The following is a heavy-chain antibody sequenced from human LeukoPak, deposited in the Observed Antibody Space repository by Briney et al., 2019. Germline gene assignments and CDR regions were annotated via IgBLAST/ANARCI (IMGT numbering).Heavy chain of an antibody. CDR2: INWNGSST. CDR3: ARDKFSSVEFRPFDY. J-gene: IGHJ4*02. D-gene: IGHD3-22*01. V-gene: IGHV3-20*04. Sequence: GGSLRLSCAASGFTFDDYGMSWVRQAPGKGLEWVSGINWNGSSTGYADSVKGRSTISRDNAKNSLYLQMNSLRAEDTALYYCARDKFSSVEFRPFDYWGQGTPVTVSS. CDR1: GFTFDDYG.